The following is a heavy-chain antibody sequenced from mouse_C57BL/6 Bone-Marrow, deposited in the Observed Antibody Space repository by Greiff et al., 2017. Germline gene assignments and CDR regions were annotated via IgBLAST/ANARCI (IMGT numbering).Heavy chain of an antibody. V-gene: IGHV1-9*01. D-gene: IGHD1-3*01. CDR2: ILPGSGST. J-gene: IGHJ2*01. CDR1: GYTFTGYW. CDR3: ARSGLGYFDY. Sequence: VQLQQSGAELMKPGASVKLSCKATGYTFTGYWIEWVKQRPGHGLEWVGEILPGSGSTNYTEKFKGKATFTADTSSNTAYMQLSSLTTEDSAIYYCARSGLGYFDYCGQGTTLAVSS.